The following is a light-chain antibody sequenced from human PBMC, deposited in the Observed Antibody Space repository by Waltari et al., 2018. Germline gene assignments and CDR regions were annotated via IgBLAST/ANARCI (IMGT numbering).Light chain of an antibody. V-gene: IGLV2-23*02. Sequence: SALTQPASVSGSPGQSITISCTGMSSDVGSYNLVSWYQQFPGRAPQLIIYAVYRRPSRISDRFSGSKSGNTASLTISGLRAEDEADYYCCSYAGPATFVVFGGGTKLTVL. CDR3: CSYAGPATFVV. CDR1: SSDVGSYNL. CDR2: AVY. J-gene: IGLJ2*01.